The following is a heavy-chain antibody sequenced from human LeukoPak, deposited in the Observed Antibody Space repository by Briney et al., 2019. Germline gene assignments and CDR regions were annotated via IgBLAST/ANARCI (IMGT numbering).Heavy chain of an antibody. CDR3: TLDVAARGYFDY. CDR1: GFTFSNGW. J-gene: IGHJ4*02. CDR2: IYSGGST. Sequence: GGSLRLSCAASGAASGFTFSNGWMTWVRQAPGKGLEWVSVIYSGGSTYYADSVKGRFTISRDNSKNTLYLQMNSLRAEDTAVYYCTLDVAARGYFDYWGQGTLVTVSS. V-gene: IGHV3-53*01. D-gene: IGHD6-6*01.